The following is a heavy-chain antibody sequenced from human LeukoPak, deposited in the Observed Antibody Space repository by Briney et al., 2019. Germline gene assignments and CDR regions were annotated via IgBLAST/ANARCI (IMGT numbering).Heavy chain of an antibody. D-gene: IGHD2-21*02. Sequence: PGGSLRLSCAASGFTFSSYSMNWVRQAPGKGLEWVSSISSSSSYIYYADSVKGRFTISRDNAKNSLYLQMNSLRAEDTAVYYCARSCGGDCYSHDYWGQGTMVAVSS. CDR1: GFTFSSYS. V-gene: IGHV3-21*01. J-gene: IGHJ4*02. CDR2: ISSSSSYI. CDR3: ARSCGGDCYSHDY.